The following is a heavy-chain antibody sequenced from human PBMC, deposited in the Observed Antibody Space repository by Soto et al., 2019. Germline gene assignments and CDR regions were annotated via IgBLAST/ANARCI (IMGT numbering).Heavy chain of an antibody. CDR3: ARHTPAISISDH. Sequence: SETLSLTCTVSGSSISSSSYYWGWIRQPPGKGLEWIGRIYYSGSTYYNPSLKSRVTISVDTSKNQFSLKLSSVTAADTAVYYCARHTPAISISDHWGQGTLVTVSS. V-gene: IGHV4-39*01. D-gene: IGHD2-15*01. J-gene: IGHJ4*02. CDR2: IYYSGST. CDR1: GSSISSSSYY.